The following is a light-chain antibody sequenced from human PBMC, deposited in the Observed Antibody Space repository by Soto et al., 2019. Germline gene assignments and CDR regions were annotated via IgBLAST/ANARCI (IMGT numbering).Light chain of an antibody. CDR3: SSYTSSSTIGV. Sequence: QSALTQPASVSGSPGQSITISCTGTNSDVGGYNYVSWYQQHPGKAPKLMIYEVSNRPSGVSNRFSGSKSGNTASLTISGLQAEDEADYYCSSYTSSSTIGVFGTGTQLTVL. J-gene: IGLJ6*01. CDR2: EVS. V-gene: IGLV2-14*01. CDR1: NSDVGGYNY.